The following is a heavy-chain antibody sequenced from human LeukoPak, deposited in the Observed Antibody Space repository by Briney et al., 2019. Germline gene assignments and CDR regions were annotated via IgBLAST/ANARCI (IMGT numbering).Heavy chain of an antibody. J-gene: IGHJ6*03. CDR3: AKVLPPAAAYYYYFYMDV. CDR1: GFTFSSYA. CDR2: ISRSDGTT. Sequence: PGGSLRLSCAGSGFTFSSYAMTWVRQAPGTGLEWVSSISRSDGTTYYADSVKGRFTISRDNSKNTLYLQMNSLRAEDTAIYYCAKVLPPAAAYYYYFYMDVWGKGTTVTVSS. D-gene: IGHD2-2*01. V-gene: IGHV3-23*01.